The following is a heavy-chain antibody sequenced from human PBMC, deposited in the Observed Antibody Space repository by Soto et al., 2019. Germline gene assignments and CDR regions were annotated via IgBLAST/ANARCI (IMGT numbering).Heavy chain of an antibody. CDR2: IYPNTGGT. J-gene: IGHJ3*01. CDR1: GYSFTGYY. Sequence: GASVKVSCKASGYSFTGYYIHWVRQAPGQGPEWMGWIYPNTGGTRFAQKFQGRVTLTRDTSITTAYMEVSRLRSDDTAVYYCATTVLLPSAKAGPDAFDVWGQGTMVTVSS. D-gene: IGHD2-2*01. V-gene: IGHV1-2*02. CDR3: ATTVLLPSAKAGPDAFDV.